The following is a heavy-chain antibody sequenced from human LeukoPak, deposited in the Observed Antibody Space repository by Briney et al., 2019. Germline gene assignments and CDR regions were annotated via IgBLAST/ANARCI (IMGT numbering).Heavy chain of an antibody. D-gene: IGHD6-13*01. J-gene: IGHJ5*02. CDR3: ARMDIAAADTYNWFDP. CDR2: IYPGDSDT. CDR1: GYSFTSYW. Sequence: GESLKISCKGSGYSFTSYWIGWVRQMPGKGLEWMRIIYPGDSDTRYSPSFQGQVTISADKSISTAYLQWSGLKASDTAMYYCARMDIAAADTYNWFDPWGQGTLVTVSS. V-gene: IGHV5-51*01.